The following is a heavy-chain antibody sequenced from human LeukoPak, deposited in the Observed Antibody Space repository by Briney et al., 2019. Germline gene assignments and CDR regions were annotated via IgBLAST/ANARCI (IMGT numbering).Heavy chain of an antibody. J-gene: IGHJ5*02. CDR3: ARAPLELGDWFDP. CDR1: GYTFTNYY. CDR2: INPSGGST. V-gene: IGHV1-46*01. Sequence: ASVNVSCTASGYTFTNYYMHWVRQAPGQGLEWMGIINPSGGSTSYEQKFQGRVTMTSDMSTSTVYMQLSSLRSEDTAVYYCARAPLELGDWFDPWGQGTLVTVSS. D-gene: IGHD1-7*01.